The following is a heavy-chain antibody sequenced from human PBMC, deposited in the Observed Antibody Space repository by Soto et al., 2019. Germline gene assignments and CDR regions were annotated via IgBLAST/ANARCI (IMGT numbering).Heavy chain of an antibody. V-gene: IGHV3-23*01. Sequence: GGSLRLSCAASGFTFSSYAMSWVRQAPGKGLEWVSAISGSGGSTYYADSVKGRFTISRDNSKNTLYLQMNSLRAEDTAVYYCAKPQGVSLGIVGDAFDIWGQGTMVTVSS. J-gene: IGHJ3*02. CDR2: ISGSGGST. CDR3: AKPQGVSLGIVGDAFDI. CDR1: GFTFSSYA. D-gene: IGHD7-27*01.